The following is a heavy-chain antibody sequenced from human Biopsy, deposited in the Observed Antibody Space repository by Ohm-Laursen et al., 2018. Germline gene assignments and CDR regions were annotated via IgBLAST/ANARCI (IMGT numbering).Heavy chain of an antibody. Sequence: SSVKVSCKASGGAFTNYAINWVRQAPGHGLEWMGGIITVSETAGYAERFQGRVTITADVTTTTAYMDLSGLRSEDTAVYYCAAYPSSGFFENNDDFAMDVWGQGTTVIISS. D-gene: IGHD6-19*01. V-gene: IGHV1-69*01. CDR2: IITVSETA. CDR1: GGAFTNYA. J-gene: IGHJ6*02. CDR3: AAYPSSGFFENNDDFAMDV.